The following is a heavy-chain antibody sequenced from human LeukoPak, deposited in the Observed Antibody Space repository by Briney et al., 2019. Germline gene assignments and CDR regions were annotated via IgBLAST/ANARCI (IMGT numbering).Heavy chain of an antibody. Sequence: GGSLRLSCSASGFIFSYYAMHWVRQAPGKGLEYVSAINSNGGGTYYADSVKGRFTISRDNSKNTLYLQLSSLGAEDTAVYFCVKGGYGSGSIDGFDIWGQGTLVTVSS. CDR1: GFIFSYYA. CDR2: INSNGGGT. J-gene: IGHJ3*02. D-gene: IGHD3-10*01. CDR3: VKGGYGSGSIDGFDI. V-gene: IGHV3-64D*06.